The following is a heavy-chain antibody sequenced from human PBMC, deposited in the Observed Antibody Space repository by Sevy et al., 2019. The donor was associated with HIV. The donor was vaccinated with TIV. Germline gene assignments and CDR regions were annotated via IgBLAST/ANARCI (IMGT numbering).Heavy chain of an antibody. V-gene: IGHV3-74*03. CDR2: INSDGNKT. J-gene: IGHJ3*01. Sequence: GGSLRLSCAGSGFTFSSYWMHWVRQDPGKGLVWVSRINSDGNKTTYADSVKGGFTISRDNAKNSLYLQMNSLRAEDTGVYYCARDSGKAVAAFFWGQGTMVTVSS. CDR1: GFTFSSYW. CDR3: ARDSGKAVAAFF. D-gene: IGHD6-19*01.